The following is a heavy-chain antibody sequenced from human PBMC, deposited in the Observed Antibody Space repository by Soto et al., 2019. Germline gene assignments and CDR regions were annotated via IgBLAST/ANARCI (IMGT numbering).Heavy chain of an antibody. CDR3: AKDEDHCYQD. D-gene: IGHD2-21*02. CDR2: ISYDGSNK. Sequence: QVQLVESGGGVVQPWRSLRLSCAASGFTFSSYGMHWVRQAPGKGLEWVAVISYDGSNKYYADSVKGRFTISRDNSKNTLYLQMNSLRAEDTAVYYCAKDEDHCYQDWGQGTLVTVSS. V-gene: IGHV3-30*18. CDR1: GFTFSSYG. J-gene: IGHJ4*02.